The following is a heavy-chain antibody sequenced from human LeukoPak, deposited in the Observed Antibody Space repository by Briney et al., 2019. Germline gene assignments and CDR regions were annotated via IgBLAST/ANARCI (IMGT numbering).Heavy chain of an antibody. J-gene: IGHJ4*02. CDR2: ISSSSSYI. CDR3: ARDPWTNIDYDGFDY. D-gene: IGHD4-23*01. CDR1: GFTFSSYS. Sequence: GGSLRLSCAASGFTFSSYSMNWVRQAPGKGLEWVSSISSSSSYIYYADSVKGRFTISRDNAKNSQYLQMNSLRAEDTAVYYCARDPWTNIDYDGFDYWGQGTLVTVSS. V-gene: IGHV3-21*01.